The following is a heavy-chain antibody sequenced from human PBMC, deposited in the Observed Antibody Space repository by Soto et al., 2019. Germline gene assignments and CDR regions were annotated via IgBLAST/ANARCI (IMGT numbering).Heavy chain of an antibody. J-gene: IGHJ6*02. CDR3: AKFQSGGGSCPICYGMDV. Sequence: PGGSLRLSCAASGFTFSSYWMHWVRQAPGKGLVWVSRINSDGSSTSYADSVKGRFTISRDNAKNTLYLQMNSLRAEDTAVYYCAKFQSGGGSCPICYGMDVWGQGTTVTVSS. D-gene: IGHD2-15*01. V-gene: IGHV3-74*01. CDR2: INSDGSST. CDR1: GFTFSSYW.